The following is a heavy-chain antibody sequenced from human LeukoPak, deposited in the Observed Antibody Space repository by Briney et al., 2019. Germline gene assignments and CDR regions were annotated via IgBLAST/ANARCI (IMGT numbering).Heavy chain of an antibody. J-gene: IGHJ3*02. CDR2: IGASSSST. D-gene: IGHD1-26*01. V-gene: IGHV3-21*01. Sequence: GGSLRLSCAASGFTFSAYAMSWVRQAPGKGLEWVSSIGASSSSTYYADSVKGRFTISRDNAKNSLYLQMNSLRADDTAVYFCARDRTGYSGSTRDGFDIWGQGTMVTVSS. CDR1: GFTFSAYA. CDR3: ARDRTGYSGSTRDGFDI.